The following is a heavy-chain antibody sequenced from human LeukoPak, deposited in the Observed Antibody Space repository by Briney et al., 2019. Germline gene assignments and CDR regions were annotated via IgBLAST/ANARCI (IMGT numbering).Heavy chain of an antibody. CDR2: VSGNGDTK. CDR1: GFTFSSFE. Sequence: PGGSLRLSCAASGFTFSSFEMNWVRQAPGKGLEWVSYVSGNGDTKYYAESVRGRFTISRDNAKNSLYLQMNSLRAEDTAVYYCVSAYRGLLDYWGQGTLVTVSS. CDR3: VSAYRGLLDY. V-gene: IGHV3-48*03. J-gene: IGHJ4*02. D-gene: IGHD1-26*01.